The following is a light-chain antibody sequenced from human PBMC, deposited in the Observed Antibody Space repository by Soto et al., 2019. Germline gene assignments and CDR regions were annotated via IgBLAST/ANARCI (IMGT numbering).Light chain of an antibody. CDR1: QYINTR. J-gene: IGKJ1*01. V-gene: IGKV3D-15*01. Sequence: EIVLTQSPATLSSFPGDRVTLSCRASQYINTRLAWYQHRPGQAPRLLIYHTSSRAAGIPARFSASGSGTDFTLTISRLEPEDFAVYYCQQYNNWLRTFGQGTKVDIK. CDR2: HTS. CDR3: QQYNNWLRT.